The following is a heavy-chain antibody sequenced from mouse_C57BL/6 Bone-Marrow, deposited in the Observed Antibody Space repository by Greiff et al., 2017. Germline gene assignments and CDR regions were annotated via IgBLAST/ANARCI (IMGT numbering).Heavy chain of an antibody. J-gene: IGHJ3*01. CDR3: SLYYDYAWFAY. D-gene: IGHD2-4*01. Sequence: VQLQQSGAELVRPGASVKLSCTASGFNIKDAYMHWVKQRPEQGLEWIGWIDPENGDTEYASKFQGKATITADTSSNTAYLQLSSLTSEDTADYYCSLYYDYAWFAYWGQGTLVTVSA. CDR1: GFNIKDAY. CDR2: IDPENGDT. V-gene: IGHV14-4*01.